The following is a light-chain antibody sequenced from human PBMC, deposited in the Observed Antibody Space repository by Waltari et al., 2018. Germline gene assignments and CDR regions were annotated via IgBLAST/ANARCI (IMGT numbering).Light chain of an antibody. V-gene: IGLV2-23*02. J-gene: IGLJ2*01. CDR3: CSAAGSSTSI. Sequence: QSALTQPASVSGSPGQSITILCTGNSSAIGRYHLVSWYQQCPGTAPKLMVYEVSKRPSGVSNRFSGSKSGNTASLTISGLQAEDEADYYCCSAAGSSTSIFGGGTKLTVL. CDR1: SSAIGRYHL. CDR2: EVS.